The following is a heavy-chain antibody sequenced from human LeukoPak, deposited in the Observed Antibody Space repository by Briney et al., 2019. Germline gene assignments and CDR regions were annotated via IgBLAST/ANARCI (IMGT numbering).Heavy chain of an antibody. CDR1: GDPISSGGYY. CDR2: IFTSGNT. D-gene: IGHD2-21*02. V-gene: IGHV4-31*03. Sequence: PSETLSLTCTVSGDPISSGGYYWTWIRQHPGKGLEWIGNIFTSGNTYYNPSLKGRIFTSVDTSKSQFSLRLTSVTAADTAVYYCARATLRGDPFDFWGQGLQVTVSS. J-gene: IGHJ4*02. CDR3: ARATLRGDPFDF.